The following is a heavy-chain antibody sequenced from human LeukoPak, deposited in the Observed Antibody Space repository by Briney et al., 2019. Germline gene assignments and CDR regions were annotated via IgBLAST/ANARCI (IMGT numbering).Heavy chain of an antibody. CDR1: GYTFTSYD. V-gene: IGHV1-8*01. Sequence: ASVKVSCKASGYTFTSYDINWVRQATGQGLEWMGWMNPNSGNTGYAQKFQGRVTMTRNTSISTAYMELSSLRSEDTAVYYCARDRAAAGIFDYWGQGTLVIVSS. CDR2: MNPNSGNT. D-gene: IGHD6-13*01. CDR3: ARDRAAAGIFDY. J-gene: IGHJ4*02.